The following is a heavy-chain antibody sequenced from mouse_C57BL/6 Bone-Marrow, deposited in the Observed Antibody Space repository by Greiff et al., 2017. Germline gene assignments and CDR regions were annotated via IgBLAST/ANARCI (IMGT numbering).Heavy chain of an antibody. V-gene: IGHV3-6*01. CDR3: ARDLPHYYGSSYSFDY. J-gene: IGHJ2*01. CDR1: GYSITSGYY. CDR2: ISYDGSN. D-gene: IGHD1-1*01. Sequence: ESGPGLVKPSQSLSLTCSVTGYSITSGYYWNWIRQFPGNKLEWMGYISYDGSNNYNPSLKNRISITRDTSKNQFFLKLNSVTTEDTATYYCARDLPHYYGSSYSFDYWGQGTTLTVSS.